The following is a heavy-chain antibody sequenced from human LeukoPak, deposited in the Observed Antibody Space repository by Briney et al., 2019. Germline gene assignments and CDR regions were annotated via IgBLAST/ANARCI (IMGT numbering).Heavy chain of an antibody. CDR3: ARLREVVIIPAAVDY. Sequence: GGSLRLSCAASGFTFSYYSVTWVRQAPGKGLEWVSAIMSSGTYIYYADSEKGRFTISRDNAKNSLYLQMNSLRAEDTAVYYCARLREVVIIPAAVDYWGQGTLVTVSS. V-gene: IGHV3-21*01. CDR1: GFTFSYYS. CDR2: IMSSGTYI. J-gene: IGHJ4*02. D-gene: IGHD2-2*01.